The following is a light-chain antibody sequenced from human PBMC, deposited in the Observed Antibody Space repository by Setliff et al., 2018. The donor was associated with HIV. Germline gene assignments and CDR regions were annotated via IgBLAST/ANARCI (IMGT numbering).Light chain of an antibody. J-gene: IGLJ1*01. CDR2: DVS. V-gene: IGLV2-11*01. CDR1: SSDVGGYDY. Sequence: QSALTQPRSVSGSRGQSVTFSCTGASSDVGGYDYVSWYQQHPGKAPKLIIYDVSKRPSGVPARFSGFKSGNTASLTISGLQPGDEADYYCCSYEITHRFVFGTGTKGTVL. CDR3: CSYEITHRFV.